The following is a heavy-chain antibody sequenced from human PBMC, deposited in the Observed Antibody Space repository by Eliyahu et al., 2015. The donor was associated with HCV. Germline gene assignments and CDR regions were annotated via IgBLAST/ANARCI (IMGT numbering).Heavy chain of an antibody. CDR1: GGSIXXYY. Sequence: QVQLQESGPGLVKPSETLSLTCTVSGGSIXXYYWSWIRQPPGKGLEWIGYIHYSGSTNYNPPLKSRVTISLDTSKNQFSLNLTPVTAADTAIYYCASGGGGIAVAGTGGWFDPWGQGTLVTVSS. J-gene: IGHJ5*02. V-gene: IGHV4-59*01. CDR2: IHYSGST. CDR3: ASGGGGIAVAGTGGWFDP. D-gene: IGHD6-19*01.